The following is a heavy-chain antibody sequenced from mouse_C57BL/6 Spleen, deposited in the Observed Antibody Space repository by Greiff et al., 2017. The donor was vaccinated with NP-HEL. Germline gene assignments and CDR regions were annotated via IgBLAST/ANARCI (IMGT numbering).Heavy chain of an antibody. Sequence: VQLQQPGAELVMPGASVKLSCKASGYTFTSYWMHWVKQRPIQGLEWIGNIDPSDSETHYNQKFKDKATLTVDKSSSTAYMQLSSLTSEDSAVYYCARGYYYGSSYGYYAMDYWGQGTSVTVSS. CDR2: IDPSDSET. D-gene: IGHD1-1*01. CDR1: GYTFTSYW. V-gene: IGHV1-52*01. J-gene: IGHJ4*01. CDR3: ARGYYYGSSYGYYAMDY.